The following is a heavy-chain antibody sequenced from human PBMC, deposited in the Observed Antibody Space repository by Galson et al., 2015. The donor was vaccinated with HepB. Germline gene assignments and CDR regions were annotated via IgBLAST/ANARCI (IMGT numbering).Heavy chain of an antibody. Sequence: SLTCAVYGGSFSGYYWSWIRQPPGKGLEWIGEINHSGSTNYNPSLKSRVTISVDTSKNQFSLKLSSVTAADTAVYYCAMDVVVVAATGDAFDIWGQGTMVTVSS. CDR3: AMDVVVVAATGDAFDI. D-gene: IGHD2-15*01. CDR2: INHSGST. J-gene: IGHJ3*02. CDR1: GGSFSGYY. V-gene: IGHV4-34*01.